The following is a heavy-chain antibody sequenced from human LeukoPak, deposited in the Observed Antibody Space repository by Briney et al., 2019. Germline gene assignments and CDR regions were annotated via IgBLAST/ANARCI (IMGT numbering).Heavy chain of an antibody. CDR3: ARGPHGYSSSWYRPSYNWFDP. Sequence: SETLSLTCAVYGGSFSGYYWSWIRQPPGKGLEWIGEINHSGGTNYNPSLKSRVTISVDTSKNQFSLKLSSVTAADTAVYYCARGPHGYSSSWYRPSYNWFDPWGQGTLVTVSS. V-gene: IGHV4-34*01. D-gene: IGHD6-13*01. CDR2: INHSGGT. CDR1: GGSFSGYY. J-gene: IGHJ5*02.